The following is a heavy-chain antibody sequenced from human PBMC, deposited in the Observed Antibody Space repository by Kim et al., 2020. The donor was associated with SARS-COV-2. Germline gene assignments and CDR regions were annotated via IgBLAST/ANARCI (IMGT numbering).Heavy chain of an antibody. Sequence: SETLSLTCTVSGGSISSYYWSWIRQPPGKGLEWIGYIYYSGSTNYNPSLKSRVTISVDTSKNQFSLKLSSVTATDTAVYYCARADDYGDAFDIWGQGTMVTVST. D-gene: IGHD4-17*01. V-gene: IGHV4-59*01. CDR2: IYYSGST. CDR3: ARADDYGDAFDI. J-gene: IGHJ3*02. CDR1: GGSISSYY.